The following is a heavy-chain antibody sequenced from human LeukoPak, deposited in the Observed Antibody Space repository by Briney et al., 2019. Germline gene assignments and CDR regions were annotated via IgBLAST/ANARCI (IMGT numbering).Heavy chain of an antibody. CDR3: ARDHDSSGYYYFDY. J-gene: IGHJ4*02. CDR1: GYTFTGYC. Sequence: ASVKVSCKASGYTFTGYCMHWVRQAPGQGLEWMGWINPNSGGTNYAQKFQGRVTMTRDTSISTAYMELSRLRSDDTAVYYCARDHDSSGYYYFDYWGQGTLVTVSS. CDR2: INPNSGGT. V-gene: IGHV1-2*02. D-gene: IGHD3-22*01.